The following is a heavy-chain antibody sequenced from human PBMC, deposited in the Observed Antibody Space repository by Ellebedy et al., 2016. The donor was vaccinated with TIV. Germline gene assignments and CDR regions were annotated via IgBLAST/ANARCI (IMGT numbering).Heavy chain of an antibody. CDR1: GHILTELS. CDR2: LDPEDGKT. CDR3: AAVITTIRGNPTYAMDV. Sequence: ASVTVSCKVSGHILTELSMHWVRQAPGKGLEWMGGLDPEDGKTMYEKECQGRVTMSEDTSTDTAYMELSGLRSEDTAMYYCAAVITTIRGNPTYAMDVWGQGTTVTVSS. D-gene: IGHD3-10*01. J-gene: IGHJ6*02. V-gene: IGHV1-24*01.